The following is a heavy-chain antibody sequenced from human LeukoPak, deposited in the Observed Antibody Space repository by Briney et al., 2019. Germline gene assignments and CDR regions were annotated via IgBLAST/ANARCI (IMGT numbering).Heavy chain of an antibody. CDR2: ISAYNGNT. Sequence: ASVKVSCKASGYTFTSYGISWVRQAPGQGLEWMGWISAYNGNTNYAQKLQGRVTMTTDTSTSTAYMELRSLRSDDTAVYYCATPYDSSGEFSLGDAFDIWGQGTMVTVSS. CDR3: ATPYDSSGEFSLGDAFDI. D-gene: IGHD3-22*01. J-gene: IGHJ3*02. V-gene: IGHV1-18*01. CDR1: GYTFTSYG.